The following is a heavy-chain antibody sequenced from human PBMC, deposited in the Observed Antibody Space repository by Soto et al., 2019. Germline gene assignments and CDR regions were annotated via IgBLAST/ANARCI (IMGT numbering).Heavy chain of an antibody. CDR3: AREEVAAPPTFDY. V-gene: IGHV3-30-3*01. CDR2: ISYDGSNK. D-gene: IGHD2-15*01. J-gene: IGHJ4*02. CDR1: GFTFSSYA. Sequence: QVQLVESGGGVVQPGRSLRLSCAASGFTFSSYAMHWVRQAPGKGLEWVAVISYDGSNKYYADSVKGRFTISRDNSKNTLYLQMNSLRAEDTAVYYCAREEVAAPPTFDYWGQGTLVTVSS.